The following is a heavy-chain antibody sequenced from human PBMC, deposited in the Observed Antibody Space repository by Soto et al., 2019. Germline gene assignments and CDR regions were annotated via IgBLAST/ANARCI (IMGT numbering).Heavy chain of an antibody. J-gene: IGHJ4*02. Sequence: QVDLVEFGGGVVQPGKSLRLSCTASGFTFTKFAMHWVRRAPGKGLEWVALISYDGSEKYYADSVKGRFSISRDNSRNTLYLQMNSLRGEDTAVYYCARDRDEILTGYHDYWGQGTEVTVST. V-gene: IGHV3-30-3*01. CDR3: ARDRDEILTGYHDY. CDR2: ISYDGSEK. D-gene: IGHD3-9*01. CDR1: GFTFTKFA.